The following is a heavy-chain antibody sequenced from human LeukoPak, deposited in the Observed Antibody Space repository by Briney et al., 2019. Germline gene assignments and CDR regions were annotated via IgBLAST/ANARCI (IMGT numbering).Heavy chain of an antibody. CDR3: ARGYAFDL. CDR2: INPNTGDT. J-gene: IGHJ3*01. Sequence: GASVKVSCKASGYTFTAYYMNWVRQAPGQGLEWMGWINPNTGDTNYAQKFQGRATMTRDTSLTTAYMELNRLTSDDTAVYYCARGYAFDLWGQGTLVTVSS. V-gene: IGHV1-2*02. CDR1: GYTFTAYY.